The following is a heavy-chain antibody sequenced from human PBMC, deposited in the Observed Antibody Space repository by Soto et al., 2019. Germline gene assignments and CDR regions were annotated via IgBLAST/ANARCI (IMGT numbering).Heavy chain of an antibody. D-gene: IGHD3-3*01. V-gene: IGHV1-69*13. Sequence: ASVKVSCKASGGTFSSYAISWVRQAPGQGLEWMGGIIPIFGTANYAQKFQGRVTITADESTSTAYMELSSLRSEDTAVYYCARDAPSYDFWSGYYLDYWGQGTLVTVSS. CDR1: GGTFSSYA. CDR2: IIPIFGTA. CDR3: ARDAPSYDFWSGYYLDY. J-gene: IGHJ4*02.